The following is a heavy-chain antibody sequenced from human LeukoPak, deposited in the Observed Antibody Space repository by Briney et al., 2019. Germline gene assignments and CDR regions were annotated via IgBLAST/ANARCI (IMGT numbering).Heavy chain of an antibody. CDR2: ISGSGGST. CDR3: AKIEGSGWYERDC. V-gene: IGHV3-23*01. Sequence: PGGTLTLSCAVSGCTISSYAMSWGCKAQGQGQGRGSAISGSGGSTFYADSVKGRFTISRDNSRNTLYLQMNSLRAEDTAVYYCAKIEGSGWYERDCWGQGTLVTVSS. D-gene: IGHD6-19*01. CDR1: GCTISSYA. J-gene: IGHJ4*02.